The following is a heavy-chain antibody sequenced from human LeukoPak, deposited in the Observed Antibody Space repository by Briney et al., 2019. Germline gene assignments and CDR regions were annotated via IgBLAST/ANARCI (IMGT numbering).Heavy chain of an antibody. D-gene: IGHD3-10*01. V-gene: IGHV3-48*01. J-gene: IGHJ5*02. Sequence: GGSLRLSCAASGFTFSSYSMNWVRQAPGKGLEWVSYISSSSSTIYYADSVKGRFTISRDNAKNSLYLQMNSLRADDTAVYYCAKILGESPRWFDPWGQGTLVTVSS. CDR3: AKILGESPRWFDP. CDR1: GFTFSSYS. CDR2: ISSSSSTI.